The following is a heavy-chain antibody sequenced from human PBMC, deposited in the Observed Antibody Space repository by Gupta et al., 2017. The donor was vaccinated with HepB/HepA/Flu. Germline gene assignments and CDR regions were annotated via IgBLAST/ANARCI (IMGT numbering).Heavy chain of an antibody. CDR2: ISYDGNNV. D-gene: IGHD3-10*01. CDR1: GFSVSSYA. J-gene: IGHJ4*02. Sequence: QGQVWESVGGVVQPGRSLILSCAASGFSVSSYAMHWVRQAPGKGLEWVALISYDGNNVYYADSVKGRFTISKDHFKKTLYLQMNSLRAEDTAVYYCAKDQGGFGELLGHDYWGQGTLVTVSS. CDR3: AKDQGGFGELLGHDY. V-gene: IGHV3-30*18.